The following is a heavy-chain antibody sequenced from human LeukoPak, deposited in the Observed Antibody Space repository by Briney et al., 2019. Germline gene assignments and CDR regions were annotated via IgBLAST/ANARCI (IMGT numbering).Heavy chain of an antibody. D-gene: IGHD2-21*01. CDR1: GGSISSGSYS. Sequence: PSQTLSLTCAVSGGSISSGSYSWSWIRQPPGTGLEWIGYIYPRGSTYYNPSLKSRVILSLDKSANQFSLKLTSVTAADTAVYYCARDRRGLLPGPYFDYWGQGTLVTVSS. CDR3: ARDRRGLLPGPYFDY. CDR2: IYPRGST. J-gene: IGHJ4*02. V-gene: IGHV4-30-2*01.